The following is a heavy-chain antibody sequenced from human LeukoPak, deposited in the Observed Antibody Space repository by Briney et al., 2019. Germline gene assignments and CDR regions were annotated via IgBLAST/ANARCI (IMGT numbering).Heavy chain of an antibody. CDR1: GGTFSSYA. CDR2: IIPIFGTA. V-gene: IGHV1-69*05. D-gene: IGHD2-8*02. Sequence: SVKVSCKASGGTFSSYAISWVRQAPGQGLEWMGGIIPIFGTANYAQKCQGRVTTTTDESTSTAYMELSRMRSEETAVYYCAREVVFRIRSYNWFDPWGQGTLVTVSS. CDR3: AREVVFRIRSYNWFDP. J-gene: IGHJ5*02.